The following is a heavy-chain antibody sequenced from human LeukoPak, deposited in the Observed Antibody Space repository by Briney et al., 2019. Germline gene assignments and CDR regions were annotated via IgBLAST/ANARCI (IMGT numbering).Heavy chain of an antibody. CDR2: ISAYNGNT. CDR1: GCTFTSYG. CDR3: ANFERTVAGPYNWFDP. D-gene: IGHD6-19*01. Sequence: ASVKVSCKASGCTFTSYGISWVRQAPGQGLEWMGWISAYNGNTNYAQKLQGRVTMTTDTSTSTAYMELSSLRAEDTAVYYCANFERTVAGPYNWFDPWGQGTLVTVSS. J-gene: IGHJ5*02. V-gene: IGHV1-18*01.